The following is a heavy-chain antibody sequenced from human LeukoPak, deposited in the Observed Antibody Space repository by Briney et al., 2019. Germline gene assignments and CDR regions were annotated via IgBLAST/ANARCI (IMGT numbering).Heavy chain of an antibody. CDR1: GFTFSSYG. CDR2: IRYDGSNK. D-gene: IGHD1-26*01. Sequence: GGSLRLSCAASGFTFSSYGMHWVRQAPGKGLEWVAFIRYDGSNKYYADSVKGRFTISRDNSKNTLYLQMNSLRAEDTAVYYCARDPPKSGSYWEGIDYWGQGTLVTVSS. V-gene: IGHV3-30*02. J-gene: IGHJ4*02. CDR3: ARDPPKSGSYWEGIDY.